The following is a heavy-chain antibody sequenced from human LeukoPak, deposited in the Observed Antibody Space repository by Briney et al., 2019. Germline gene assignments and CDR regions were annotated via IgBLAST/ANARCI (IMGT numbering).Heavy chain of an antibody. V-gene: IGHV3-23*01. Sequence: GGSLRLSCAASGFTFSSYAMSWVRQAPGKGLEWVSAISGSGGSPYYADSVKGRFTISRDNSKNTLYLQMNSLRAEDTAVYYCAKDRILLWSAALYCFDYWGQGTLVTVSS. CDR2: ISGSGGSP. J-gene: IGHJ4*02. CDR1: GFTFSSYA. CDR3: AKDRILLWSAALYCFDY. D-gene: IGHD2-2*01.